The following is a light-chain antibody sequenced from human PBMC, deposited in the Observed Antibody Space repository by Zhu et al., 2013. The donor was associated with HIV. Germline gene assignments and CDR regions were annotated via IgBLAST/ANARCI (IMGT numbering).Light chain of an antibody. J-gene: IGKJ4*01. CDR1: QSVSTW. V-gene: IGKV1-5*03. Sequence: DVQMTQSPATLSASIGDRVTITCRASQSVSTWLAWYQQKPGKAPKLLIYKASNLENGVPSRFSGSGSGTEFTLTISSLQPEDFATYYCQQSYSTPPGTFGGGTKVEMK. CDR3: QQSYSTPPGT. CDR2: KAS.